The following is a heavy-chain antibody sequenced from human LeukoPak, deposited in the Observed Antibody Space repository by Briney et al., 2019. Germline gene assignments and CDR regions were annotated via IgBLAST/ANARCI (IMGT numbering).Heavy chain of an antibody. CDR1: GGSFSGYY. CDR2: INHSGST. Sequence: PSETLSLTCAVYGGSFSGYYWSWIRQPPGKGLEWIGEINHSGSTNHNPSLKSRVTISVDTSKNQFSLKLSSVTAADTAVYYCASYTAGGGGLDYWGQGTLVTVSS. CDR3: ASYTAGGGGLDY. D-gene: IGHD5-18*01. V-gene: IGHV4-34*01. J-gene: IGHJ4*02.